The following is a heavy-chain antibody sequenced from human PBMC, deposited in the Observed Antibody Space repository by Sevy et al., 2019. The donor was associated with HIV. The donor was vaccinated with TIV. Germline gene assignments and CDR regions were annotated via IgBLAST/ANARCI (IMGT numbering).Heavy chain of an antibody. J-gene: IGHJ4*02. CDR1: GYTLTKLD. CDR3: TTMEYYHNIIGSSSGDY. Sequence: ASVKVSCKVSGYTLTKLDMHWVRQAPGKGLEWMGGLVPEDGDTFYAQKFQGRVTMTEDTSTDTAYMELSSLRSEDTAVYYCTTMEYYHNIIGSSSGDYWGQGTLVTVSS. CDR2: LVPEDGDT. V-gene: IGHV1-24*01. D-gene: IGHD3-22*01.